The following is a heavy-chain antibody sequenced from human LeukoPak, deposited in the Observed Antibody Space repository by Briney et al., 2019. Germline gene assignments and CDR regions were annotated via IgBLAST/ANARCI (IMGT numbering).Heavy chain of an antibody. CDR2: FYSDGST. Sequence: GGSLRLFCVASGFIVSDKYISWVRQAPGKGLELVSAFYSDGSTYYLDSVKGRFTIPRDNSKNTLYLQMNSLRAEDTAVYYCARKVRGITPGFGYWGQETVVSVSS. CDR3: ARKVRGITPGFGY. D-gene: IGHD3-10*01. J-gene: IGHJ4*02. CDR1: GFIVSDKY. V-gene: IGHV3-53*01.